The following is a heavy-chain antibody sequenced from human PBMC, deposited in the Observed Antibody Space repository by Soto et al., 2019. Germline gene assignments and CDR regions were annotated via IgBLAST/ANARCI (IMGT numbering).Heavy chain of an antibody. J-gene: IGHJ4*01. CDR1: GFSLSTSGVG. Sequence: SGPTLVNPTQTLTLTCTFSGFSLSTSGVGVGWIRQPPGKALEWLTLIYWNDDKRYSPSLKTRLTITKDTSKNQVVLTMTNMDPVDTATYYCADMATTVTTVEYFDYRCQGTLVTLSS. V-gene: IGHV2-5*01. CDR2: IYWNDDK. D-gene: IGHD4-17*01. CDR3: ADMATTVTTVEYFDY.